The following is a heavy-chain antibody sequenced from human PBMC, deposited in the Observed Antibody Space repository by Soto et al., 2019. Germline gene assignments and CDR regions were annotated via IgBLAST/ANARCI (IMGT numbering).Heavy chain of an antibody. V-gene: IGHV1-69*01. CDR3: ASTTRRPGDNYDLWCCYYTGAFDI. CDR1: GGTFSSYA. D-gene: IGHD3-3*01. CDR2: IIPIFGTA. J-gene: IGHJ3*02. Sequence: QVQLVQSGAEVKKPGSSVKVSCKASGGTFSSYAISWVRQAPGQGLEWMGGIIPIFGTANYAQKFQGRVTISAAESTRNAYMELSSRRSEDTGVYYCASTTRRPGDNYDLWCCYYTGAFDIWGQGTMVTVSS.